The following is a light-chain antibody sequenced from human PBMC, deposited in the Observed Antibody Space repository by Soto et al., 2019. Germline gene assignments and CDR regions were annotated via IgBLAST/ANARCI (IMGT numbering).Light chain of an antibody. Sequence: EIMLTQTPLSLSVTPGQPASISCKSSQNLLHSDGKTYLYWYLQRPGQPPHLLMYEVSNRFSGVSDRVSGSGSGTDFTLKISRVDAEDVGVYYCMQAIRFPLFAFGPGTKVDIK. CDR1: QNLLHSDGKTY. J-gene: IGKJ3*01. CDR3: MQAIRFPLFA. CDR2: EVS. V-gene: IGKV2D-29*01.